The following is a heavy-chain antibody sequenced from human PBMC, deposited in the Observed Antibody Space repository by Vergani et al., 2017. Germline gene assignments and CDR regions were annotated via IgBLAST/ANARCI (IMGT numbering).Heavy chain of an antibody. J-gene: IGHJ4*02. CDR2: INPSGGST. D-gene: IGHD2-2*01. CDR1: GGTFSSYA. CDR3: ARRCSSTSCYYGFDY. Sequence: QVQLVQSGAEVKKPGSSVKVSCKASGGTFSSYAISWVRQAPGQGLEWMGIINPSGGSTSYAQKFQGRVTMTRDTSTSTVYMELSSLRSEDTAVYYCARRCSSTSCYYGFDYWGQGTLVTVSS. V-gene: IGHV1-46*01.